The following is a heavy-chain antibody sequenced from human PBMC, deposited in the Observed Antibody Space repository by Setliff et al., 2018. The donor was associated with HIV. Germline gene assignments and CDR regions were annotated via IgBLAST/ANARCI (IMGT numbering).Heavy chain of an antibody. CDR2: LYGHSST. CDR1: GDSIGTGTHY. D-gene: IGHD3-10*01. V-gene: IGHV4-39*01. CDR3: SRLYGSGGYSA. J-gene: IGHJ5*02. Sequence: SETLSLTCNVSGDSIGTGTHYWAWIRQPPGKGLEWIGSLYGHSSTYYTKSLRGRVTISADTSKNQFSLRLSSVTALDTAVYYCSRLYGSGGYSAWGQGTLVIVSS.